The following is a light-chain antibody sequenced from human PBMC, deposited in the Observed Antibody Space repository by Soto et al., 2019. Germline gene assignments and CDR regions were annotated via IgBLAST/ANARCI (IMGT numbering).Light chain of an antibody. CDR1: SSDVGGYNY. J-gene: IGLJ2*01. CDR2: GVT. Sequence: QSVLTQPASVSGSPGQSITISCTGTSSDVGGYNYVSWYQQHPGKAPKLLIYGVTDRPSGVSHRFSGSRSDSTASLTISGLQAEDEADYYCSSYTSSSTLIFGGGTQLTVL. V-gene: IGLV2-14*01. CDR3: SSYTSSSTLI.